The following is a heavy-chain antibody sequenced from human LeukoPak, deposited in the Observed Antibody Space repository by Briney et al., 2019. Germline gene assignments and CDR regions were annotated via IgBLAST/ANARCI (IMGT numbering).Heavy chain of an antibody. D-gene: IGHD1-26*01. CDR1: GYTFTSYC. CDR3: AREVGSGSPKYYFDY. V-gene: IGHV1-46*01. J-gene: IGHJ4*02. CDR2: INPSGGST. Sequence: ASVKVSCKASGYTFTSYCMHWVRQAPGQGLEWMGIINPSGGSTSYAQKFQGRVTMTRDTSTSSVYMELSSLRSEDTAVYYCAREVGSGSPKYYFDYWGQGTLVTVSS.